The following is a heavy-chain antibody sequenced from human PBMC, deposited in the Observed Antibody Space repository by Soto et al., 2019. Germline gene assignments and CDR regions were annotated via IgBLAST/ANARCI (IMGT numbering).Heavy chain of an antibody. Sequence: GSGPTLVNPTQTLTLTCTFSGFSLSTSGMCVSWIRQPPGKALEWLARIDWDDDKYYSTSLKTRLTISKDTSKNQVVLTMTNMDPVDTATYYCARMAEYSSSSYYYYYMDVWGKGTTVTVSS. CDR2: IDWDDDK. J-gene: IGHJ6*03. CDR1: GFSLSTSGMC. V-gene: IGHV2-70*11. D-gene: IGHD6-6*01. CDR3: ARMAEYSSSSYYYYYMDV.